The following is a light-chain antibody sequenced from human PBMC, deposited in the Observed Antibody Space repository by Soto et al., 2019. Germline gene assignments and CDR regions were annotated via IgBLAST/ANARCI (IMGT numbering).Light chain of an antibody. CDR2: EVS. J-gene: IGLJ3*02. Sequence: QSVLSQPASVSGSPGQSITISCAGTSSDVGGYNYVSWYQQHPGKAPKLMISEVSNRPSGVSNRFSGSKSGNTASLTISGLQAEDEADYYCSSYTGTSNLVFGGGTKVTVL. CDR3: SSYTGTSNLV. V-gene: IGLV2-14*01. CDR1: SSDVGGYNY.